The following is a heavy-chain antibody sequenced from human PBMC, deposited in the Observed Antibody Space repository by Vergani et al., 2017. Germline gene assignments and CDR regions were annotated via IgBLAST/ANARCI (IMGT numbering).Heavy chain of an antibody. Sequence: QLQLQESGPGLVKPSATLSLTCSVSGASIRSSNYYWGWIRQPPGKGLEWIASIYYSGSTYYNPSLKSRVTISVDTSKKQFSLKLSCVTAADTAVYFCARHSTVEWLVKLGWIDPWGQGILVTVSS. J-gene: IGHJ5*02. CDR2: IYYSGST. V-gene: IGHV4-39*01. D-gene: IGHD6-19*01. CDR3: ARHSTVEWLVKLGWIDP. CDR1: GASIRSSNYY.